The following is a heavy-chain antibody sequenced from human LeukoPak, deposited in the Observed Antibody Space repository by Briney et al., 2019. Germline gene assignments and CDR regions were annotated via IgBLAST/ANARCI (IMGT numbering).Heavy chain of an antibody. Sequence: GGSLRLSCAASGFTFDDYAMHWVRQAPGKGLEWVSAISGSGGSTYYADSVKGRITISRDNSKNTLYLQMNSLRAEDTAVYYCAKEGGNGYSSSWYYDYWGQGTLVTVSS. V-gene: IGHV3-23*01. CDR1: GFTFDDYA. CDR2: ISGSGGST. D-gene: IGHD6-13*01. J-gene: IGHJ4*02. CDR3: AKEGGNGYSSSWYYDY.